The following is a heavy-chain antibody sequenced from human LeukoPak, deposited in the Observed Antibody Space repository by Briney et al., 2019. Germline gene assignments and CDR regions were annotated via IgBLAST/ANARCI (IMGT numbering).Heavy chain of an antibody. CDR1: GITFSDYY. J-gene: IGHJ4*02. CDR3: ARYGSGSYYNLFDY. V-gene: IGHV3-53*01. D-gene: IGHD3-10*01. Sequence: GGSLRLSCAASGITFSDYYMSWIRQAPGKGLEWVSVIYSGGSTYYADSVKGRFTISRDNSKNTLYLQMNSLRAEDTAVYYCARYGSGSYYNLFDYWGQGTLVTVSS. CDR2: IYSGGST.